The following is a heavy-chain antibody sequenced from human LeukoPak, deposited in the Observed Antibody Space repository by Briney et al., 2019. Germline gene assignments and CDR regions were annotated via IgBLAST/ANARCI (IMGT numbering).Heavy chain of an antibody. V-gene: IGHV4-31*03. CDR3: ARQSVAGTMADY. D-gene: IGHD6-19*01. CDR1: GGSISSGGYY. CDR2: IYYSGST. J-gene: IGHJ4*02. Sequence: SQTLSLTCTVSGGSISSGGYYWTWIRQHPGKGLEWIGYIYYSGSTNYNPSLKSRVTISVDTSKNQFSLKLSSVTAADTAVYYCARQSVAGTMADYWGQGTLVTVSS.